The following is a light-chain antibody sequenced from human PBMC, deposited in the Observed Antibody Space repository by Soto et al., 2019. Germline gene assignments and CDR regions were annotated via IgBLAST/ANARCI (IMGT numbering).Light chain of an antibody. Sequence: QSVLTQPPSVSAAPGQKVTISCSGTSSNIESHSVSWYQRLPGTAPQLLIYEDTVRPSGIPDRFSGSKSGTSATLGITGLQPGDEADYYCGAWYTSLSAGVFGGGTQLTVL. CDR3: GAWYTSLSAGV. J-gene: IGLJ7*01. CDR1: SSNIESHS. V-gene: IGLV1-51*02. CDR2: EDT.